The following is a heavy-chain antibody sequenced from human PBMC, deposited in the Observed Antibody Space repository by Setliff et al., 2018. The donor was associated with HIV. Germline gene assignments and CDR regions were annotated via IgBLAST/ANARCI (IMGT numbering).Heavy chain of an antibody. J-gene: IGHJ4*02. Sequence: SETLSLTCNVSGGSINSAYYWGWIRQSPGVGLEWIGSILYSGDSYYNPALKSRVNISIDTSKNQFSVRLSSVTAADTAVYYCATRDCGDDCYFDYWGQGTLVTVSS. V-gene: IGHV4-38-2*02. CDR1: GGSINSAYY. CDR2: ILYSGDS. CDR3: ATRDCGDDCYFDY. D-gene: IGHD2-21*01.